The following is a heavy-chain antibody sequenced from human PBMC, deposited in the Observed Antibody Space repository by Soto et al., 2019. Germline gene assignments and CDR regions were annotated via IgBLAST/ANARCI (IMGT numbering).Heavy chain of an antibody. Sequence: KPSETLSLTCTVSGGSISSGGYYWSWIRQHPGKGLEWIGYIYYSGSTYYNPSLKSRVTISVDTSKNQFSLKLSSVTAADTAVYYCARADEVPAAILGDGSSAAAGTGGPFDYWGQGTLVTVSS. D-gene: IGHD2-2*02. CDR2: IYYSGST. V-gene: IGHV4-31*03. J-gene: IGHJ4*02. CDR3: ARADEVPAAILGDGSSAAAGTGGPFDY. CDR1: GGSISSGGYY.